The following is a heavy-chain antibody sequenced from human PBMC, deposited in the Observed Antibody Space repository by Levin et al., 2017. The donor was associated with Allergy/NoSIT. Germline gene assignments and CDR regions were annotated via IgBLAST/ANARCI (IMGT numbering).Heavy chain of an antibody. CDR1: GFTFSSNA. J-gene: IGHJ6*02. V-gene: IGHV3-30*04. CDR3: ARDLGDYGDYVKFYYYGLDV. Sequence: SCAASGFTFSSNAMHWVRQAPGKGLEWVAVISYDGSDKYYADSVRGRFTISRDNSKDTLYLQMNSLRTEDTAIYYCARDLGDYGDYVKFYYYGLDVWGQGTTVTVSS. D-gene: IGHD4-17*01. CDR2: ISYDGSDK.